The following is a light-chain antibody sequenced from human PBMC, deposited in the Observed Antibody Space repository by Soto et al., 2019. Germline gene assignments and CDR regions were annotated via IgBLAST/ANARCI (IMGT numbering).Light chain of an antibody. CDR3: QSYDSSLSAL. V-gene: IGLV2-11*01. Sequence: QSALTQPRSVSGSPGQSVTISCTGTSSDVGGYNYVSWYQQHPGKAPKVMIYDVSERPSGVPDRFSGSKSGNTASLTISGLQAEDEADYYCQSYDSSLSALFGGGTKLTVL. J-gene: IGLJ2*01. CDR2: DVS. CDR1: SSDVGGYNY.